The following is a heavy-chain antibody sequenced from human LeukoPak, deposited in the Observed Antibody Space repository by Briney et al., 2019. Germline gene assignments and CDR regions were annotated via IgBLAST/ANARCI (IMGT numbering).Heavy chain of an antibody. J-gene: IGHJ6*03. CDR3: AREENGDFPYYYYYMDV. D-gene: IGHD4-17*01. CDR1: GFTFSSYS. Sequence: PGGSLRLSCAASGFTFSSYSMNWVRQAPGKGLEWVSSISSSSSYIYYADSVKGRFTISRDNAKNSLYLQMNSLRAEDTAVYYCAREENGDFPYYYYYMDVWGKGTRSPSP. CDR2: ISSSSSYI. V-gene: IGHV3-21*01.